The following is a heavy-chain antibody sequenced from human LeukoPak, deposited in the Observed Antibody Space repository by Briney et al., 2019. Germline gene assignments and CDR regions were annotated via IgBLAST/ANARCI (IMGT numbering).Heavy chain of an antibody. CDR1: GGSISSSSFH. Sequence: PSETLSLTCSVSGGSISSSSFHWGWIRQPPGRGLEWIGSVSYSGSTFYNPSLKSRVTISADSSKNQFSLKLSSVTAADTAVYYCARGQGGGYSYGYFSYYFDYWGQGTLVTVSS. CDR2: VSYSGST. V-gene: IGHV4-39*07. J-gene: IGHJ4*02. D-gene: IGHD5-18*01. CDR3: ARGQGGGYSYGYFSYYFDY.